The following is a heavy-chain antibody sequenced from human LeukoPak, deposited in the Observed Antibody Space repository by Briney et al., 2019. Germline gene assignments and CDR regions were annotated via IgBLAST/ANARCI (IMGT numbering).Heavy chain of an antibody. CDR2: INHSGSA. J-gene: IGHJ4*02. Sequence: PSETLSLTCAVYGGSFSGYYWSWIRQPPGKGLEWIGEINHSGSANYNPSLKSRVTISVDTSKNQFSLKLSSVTAADTAVYYCAREVGGFDYWGQGTLVTVSS. CDR1: GGSFSGYY. CDR3: AREVGGFDY. D-gene: IGHD3-10*01. V-gene: IGHV4-34*01.